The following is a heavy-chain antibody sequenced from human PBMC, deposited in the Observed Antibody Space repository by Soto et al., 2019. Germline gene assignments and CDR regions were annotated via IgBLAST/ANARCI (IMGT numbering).Heavy chain of an antibody. Sequence: GESLKISCKGVGYRLDAAWIGWVRQMPGKGLEWMGIIKPGGSDLRYSPSFRGQFSLRLISVTAADTAVYYCTREQSDDNYFDPWGQGTLVTVSS. J-gene: IGHJ5*02. D-gene: IGHD3-10*01. CDR1: GYRLDAAW. CDR2: IKPGGSDL. V-gene: IGHV5-51*01. CDR3: P.